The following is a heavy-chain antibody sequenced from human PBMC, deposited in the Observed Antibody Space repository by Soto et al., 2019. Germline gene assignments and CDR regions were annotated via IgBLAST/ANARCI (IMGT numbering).Heavy chain of an antibody. CDR2: ITSNGGAT. J-gene: IGHJ4*02. V-gene: IGHV3-64D*06. CDR1: GFTFSTYA. CDR3: KAPYDY. Sequence: PGGSLRLSCSASGFTFSTYALHWVRQSPGKGLEFVAGITSNGGATYYADSVKGRFTISRDNSKNMVYLEMGCLRIEDTSVYYCKAPYDYWGQGT.